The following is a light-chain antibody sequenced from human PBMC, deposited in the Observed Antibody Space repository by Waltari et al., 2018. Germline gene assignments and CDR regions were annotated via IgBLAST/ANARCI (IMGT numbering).Light chain of an antibody. CDR1: RPRSYC. CDR2: GQN. V-gene: IGLV3-19*01. CDR3: TSRYSSSSHVV. Sequence: SSELTQDPAVSVDLGQTVRITCQGDRPRSYCASWYQQKPGQAPVLVIYGQNNRPSVIPDGFSGSCSGNTASFTITAAQAEDDADYYYTSRYSSSSHVVFGGGTNLTVL. J-gene: IGLJ2*01.